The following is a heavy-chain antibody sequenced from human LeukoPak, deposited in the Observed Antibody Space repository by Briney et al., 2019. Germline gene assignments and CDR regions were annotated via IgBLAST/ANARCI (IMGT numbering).Heavy chain of an antibody. D-gene: IGHD2-15*01. V-gene: IGHV4-61*08. Sequence: SQTLSLTCTVSGGSISSGGYYWSWIRQHPGKGLEWIAYIHYSGATSYNPSLESRVTISLDMSNNQFSLKLSSVTAADTAVYYCARDSRGGGPDFDYWGQGVLVTVSS. J-gene: IGHJ4*02. CDR2: IHYSGAT. CDR1: GGSISSGGYY. CDR3: ARDSRGGGPDFDY.